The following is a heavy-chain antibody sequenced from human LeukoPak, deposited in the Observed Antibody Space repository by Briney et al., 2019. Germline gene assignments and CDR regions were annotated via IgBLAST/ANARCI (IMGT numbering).Heavy chain of an antibody. CDR2: IHYSGAT. D-gene: IGHD2-21*02. Sequence: PSETLSLACTVSGGSINYDYWSWIRQSPGKRLEWIGYIHYSGATNYSPSLNSRVTISVDTSKNQFSLKLSSVTAADTALYYCATLRGASTAVFDSWGQGTLVTVSS. CDR3: ATLRGASTAVFDS. V-gene: IGHV4-59*08. J-gene: IGHJ4*02. CDR1: GGSINYDY.